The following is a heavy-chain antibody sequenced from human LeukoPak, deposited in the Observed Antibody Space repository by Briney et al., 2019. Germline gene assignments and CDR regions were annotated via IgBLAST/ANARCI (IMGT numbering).Heavy chain of an antibody. D-gene: IGHD1-26*01. V-gene: IGHV3-11*01. Sequence: SGGSLRLSCAASGFTFSDYYMSRIRQAPGKGLEWVSYISSSGSTIYYADSVKGRFTISRDNAKNSLYLQMNSLRAEDTAVYYCARIPIVGAHIDYWGQGTLVTVSS. CDR1: GFTFSDYY. J-gene: IGHJ4*02. CDR3: ARIPIVGAHIDY. CDR2: ISSSGSTI.